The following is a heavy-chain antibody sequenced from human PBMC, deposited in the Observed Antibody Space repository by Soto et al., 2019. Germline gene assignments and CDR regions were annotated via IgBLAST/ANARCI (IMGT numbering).Heavy chain of an antibody. Sequence: GGSLRLSCAASGLTFSSYSMTWFRESPGKGLEWVSDISGSGDNTYYADSVKGRFTISRDNSKNTLALQMNSLRAEDTALYYCAKRERWPASGPYWGQGTLVTVSS. CDR2: ISGSGDNT. J-gene: IGHJ4*02. CDR3: AKRERWPASGPY. V-gene: IGHV3-23*01. D-gene: IGHD4-17*01. CDR1: GLTFSSYS.